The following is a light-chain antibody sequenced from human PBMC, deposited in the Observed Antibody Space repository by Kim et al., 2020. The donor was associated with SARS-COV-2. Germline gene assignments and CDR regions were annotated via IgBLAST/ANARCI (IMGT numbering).Light chain of an antibody. CDR3: QSYNNDNHWV. CDR2: QDD. CDR1: SRTIARNY. Sequence: TVNISGTRCSRTIARNYVQWYQQRPGGAPITVIYQDDRRPSGVPDRFSGSIDSSSNSASLTITGLKTEDEGDYYCQSYNNDNHWVFGGGTQLTVL. V-gene: IGLV6-57*03. J-gene: IGLJ3*02.